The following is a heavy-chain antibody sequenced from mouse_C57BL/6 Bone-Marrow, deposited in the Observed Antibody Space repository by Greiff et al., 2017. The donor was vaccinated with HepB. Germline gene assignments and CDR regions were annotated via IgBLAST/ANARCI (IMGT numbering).Heavy chain of an antibody. CDR1: GYTFTSYW. J-gene: IGHJ2*01. V-gene: IGHV1-52*01. Sequence: VQLQQPGAELVRPGSSVKLSCKASGYTFTSYWMHWVKQRPIQGLEWIGNIDPSDSETHYNQKFKDKATLTVDKSSSTAYMQLSSLTSEDSAVYYCARNPFITTVVSYFDYWGQGTTLTVSS. D-gene: IGHD1-1*01. CDR3: ARNPFITTVVSYFDY. CDR2: IDPSDSET.